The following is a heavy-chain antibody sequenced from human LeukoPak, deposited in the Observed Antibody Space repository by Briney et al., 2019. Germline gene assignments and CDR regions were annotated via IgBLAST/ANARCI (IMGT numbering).Heavy chain of an antibody. D-gene: IGHD1-26*01. V-gene: IGHV3-72*01. CDR2: LRNKTKGYTT. CDR3: ARGFNGLDSKVGEN. J-gene: IGHJ4*02. Sequence: GRSLRLSCAVSGFTFSDHYVDWGRGAPGKGLEGVSRLRNKTKGYTTEYDAPVKGRFTISRDDSKTSLYLQMNRLKTEDTAVYYCARGFNGLDSKVGENWGQGTLVTVSS. CDR1: GFTFSDHY.